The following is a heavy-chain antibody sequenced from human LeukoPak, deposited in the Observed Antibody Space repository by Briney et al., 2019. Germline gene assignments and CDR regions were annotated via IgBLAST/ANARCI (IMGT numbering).Heavy chain of an antibody. J-gene: IGHJ4*02. D-gene: IGHD3-16*01. Sequence: GGSLRLSCVASGFIFRDYAMSWVRQAPAGGLEWVSGLRGDGETFYTDSVKGRFTLSRDHSRNTVYLQLSNLRVEDTAVYYCAKASWVSSADAVLWGQGTLVTVS. CDR3: AKASWVSSADAVL. CDR1: GFIFRDYA. CDR2: LRGDGET. V-gene: IGHV3-23*01.